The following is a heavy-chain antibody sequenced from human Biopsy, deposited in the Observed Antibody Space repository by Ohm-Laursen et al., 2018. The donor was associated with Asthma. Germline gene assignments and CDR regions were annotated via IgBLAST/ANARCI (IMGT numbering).Heavy chain of an antibody. D-gene: IGHD7-27*01. V-gene: IGHV4-39*01. CDR2: ISYTGSA. Sequence: TLSLICTVSGGSMSSSSYYWGWIRQPPGKGLEWMGSISYTGSAYHNPSLKSRVTISIATSKNHFSLKLSSVAAADTAVYYCARHWDWGSFFDYWGQGTPVTVSS. CDR3: ARHWDWGSFFDY. J-gene: IGHJ4*02. CDR1: GGSMSSSSYY.